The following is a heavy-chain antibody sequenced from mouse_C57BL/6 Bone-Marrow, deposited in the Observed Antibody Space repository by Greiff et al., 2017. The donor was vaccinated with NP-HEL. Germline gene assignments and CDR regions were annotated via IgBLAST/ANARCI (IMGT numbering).Heavy chain of an antibody. V-gene: IGHV5-17*01. D-gene: IGHD1-1*01. CDR2: ISSGSSTI. CDR3: ARPLYYGSSWFAY. CDR1: GFTFSDYG. Sequence: EVKVVESGGGLVKPGGSLKLSCAASGFTFSDYGMHWVRQAPEKGLEWVAYISSGSSTIYYADTVKGRFTLSRDNAKNTLFLQMTSLRSEDTAMYYCARPLYYGSSWFAYWGQGTLVTVSA. J-gene: IGHJ3*01.